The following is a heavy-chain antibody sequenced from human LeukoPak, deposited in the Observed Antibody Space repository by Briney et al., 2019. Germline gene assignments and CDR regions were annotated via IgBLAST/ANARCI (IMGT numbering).Heavy chain of an antibody. CDR1: GFTCDDYA. CDR3: AKDMSYGTGSDY. J-gene: IGHJ4*02. Sequence: GGSLRLSCAASGFTCDDYAMHWVRQAPGKGLEWVSGISWNSGSIGYADSVKGRFTISRDNAKNSLYLQMNSLRAEDTALYYCAKDMSYGTGSDYWGQGTLVTVSS. D-gene: IGHD5-18*01. V-gene: IGHV3-9*01. CDR2: ISWNSGSI.